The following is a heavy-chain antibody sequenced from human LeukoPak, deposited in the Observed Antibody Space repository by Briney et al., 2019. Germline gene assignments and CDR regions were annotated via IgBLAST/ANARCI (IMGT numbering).Heavy chain of an antibody. J-gene: IGHJ3*02. V-gene: IGHV3-11*06. CDR3: ARGPLASRHAFDI. CDR2: ICSNSPYT. CDR1: GFTFRDYY. D-gene: IGHD1-1*01. Sequence: GGSLRLSCAVSGFTFRDYYMRWTRQSPGKGLEWILYICSNSPYTTYADSVEGRFTVSRDNAKISLHLQMNSLTAEDTAVYFCARGPLASRHAFDIWSQGTMVTVSS.